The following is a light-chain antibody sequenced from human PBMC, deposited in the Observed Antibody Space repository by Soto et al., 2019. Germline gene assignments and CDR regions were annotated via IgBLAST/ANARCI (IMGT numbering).Light chain of an antibody. Sequence: QSALTQPASVSGSPGQSITISCTGTSSDVGGYIYVSWYQQHPGKAPKLIIYEVSDRPSGVSNRFSGSKSGNTASLTISGLKAEDEADYYCSSYTSTSTLEVFGGGTKLTVL. CDR1: SSDVGGYIY. CDR3: SSYTSTSTLEV. CDR2: EVS. V-gene: IGLV2-14*01. J-gene: IGLJ3*02.